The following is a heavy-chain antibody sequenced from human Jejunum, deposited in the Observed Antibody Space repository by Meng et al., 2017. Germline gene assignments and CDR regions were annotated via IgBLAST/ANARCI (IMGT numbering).Heavy chain of an antibody. V-gene: IGHV4-4*02. J-gene: IGHJ4*02. CDR1: GVSTTAPLY. D-gene: IGHD1-14*01. CDR3: ARAIRERYFDS. Sequence: QARPWRVKPSRTLSLTYTCAGVSTTAPLYCTWLRQAPGKGLEWIGEFWTSVATYYNPSLSSRITISIDTSNNQFSLEVAFLTAADTAVYYCARAIRERYFDSWGQGTLVTVSS. CDR2: FWTSVAT.